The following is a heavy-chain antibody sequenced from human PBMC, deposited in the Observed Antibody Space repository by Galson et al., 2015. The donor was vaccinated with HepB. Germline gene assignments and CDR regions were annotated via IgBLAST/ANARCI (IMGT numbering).Heavy chain of an antibody. D-gene: IGHD3-10*01. CDR1: GGSIISYY. J-gene: IGHJ5*02. V-gene: IGHV4-4*07. CDR2: IYSSGST. Sequence: ETLSLTCTVSGGSIISYYWSWIRQPAGKGLEWIGRIYSSGSTDYTPSLRSRLTMSVDTSKDQFSLKLSSVTAADTAVYYCARDRDHASGNGWFDPWGQGTLVTVSS. CDR3: ARDRDHASGNGWFDP.